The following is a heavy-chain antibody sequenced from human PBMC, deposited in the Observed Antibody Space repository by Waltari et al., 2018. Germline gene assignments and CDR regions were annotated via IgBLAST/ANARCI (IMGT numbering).Heavy chain of an antibody. V-gene: IGHV1-45*02. J-gene: IGHJ4*02. D-gene: IGHD6-19*01. CDR3: ARGKEQWLLDY. CDR2: ITPFNGNT. CDR1: GYTFTYRY. Sequence: QMQLVQSGAEVKKTGSSVKVSCKASGYTFTYRYLHWVRQAPGQALEWMGWITPFNGNTNYAQKFQDRVTITRDRSMSTAYTELSSLTSEDTAMYYCARGKEQWLLDYWGQGTLVTVSS.